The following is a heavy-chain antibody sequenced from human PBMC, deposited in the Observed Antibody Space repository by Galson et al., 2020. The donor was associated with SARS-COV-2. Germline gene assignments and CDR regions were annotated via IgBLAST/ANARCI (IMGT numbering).Heavy chain of an antibody. CDR2: IDWDDDK. J-gene: IGHJ4*02. D-gene: IGHD3-10*01. CDR1: GFSLSTSGMC. Sequence: SGPTLVKPTQTLTLTCTFSGFSLSTSGMCVSWIRQPPGKALEWLARIDWDDDKYYSTSLQTRLTISKDTSKNQVVLTMTNMDPLDTATYYCARINACRGLLGVDYWGQGTLVTVSS. CDR3: ARINACRGLLGVDY. V-gene: IGHV2-70*11.